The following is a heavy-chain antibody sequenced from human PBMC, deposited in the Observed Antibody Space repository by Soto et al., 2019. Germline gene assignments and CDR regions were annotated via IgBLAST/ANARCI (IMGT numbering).Heavy chain of an antibody. D-gene: IGHD3-22*01. CDR3: ARDNDSSGYSLHGMDV. V-gene: IGHV1-18*04. CDR1: GYTFTSYG. J-gene: IGHJ6*02. CDR2: ISAYNGNT. Sequence: GASVKVSCKASGYTFTSYGISWVRQAPGQGLEWMGWISAYNGNTNYAQKLQGRVTMTTDTSTSTAYMELRSLRSDDTAVYYCARDNDSSGYSLHGMDVWGQGTTVTVSS.